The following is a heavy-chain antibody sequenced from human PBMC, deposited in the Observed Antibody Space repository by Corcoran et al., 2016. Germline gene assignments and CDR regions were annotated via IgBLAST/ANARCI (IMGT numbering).Heavy chain of an antibody. J-gene: IGHJ4*02. CDR1: GFTFSSYG. Sequence: QVQLVESGGGVVQPGRSLRLSCAASGFTFSSYGMHWVRQAPGKGLEWVAVISYDGSNKYYADSVKGRFTISRDNSKNTLYLQMNSLRAEDTGVYDCAKGGDSSGYFDYWGQGTLVTVSS. V-gene: IGHV3-30*18. CDR2: ISYDGSNK. CDR3: AKGGDSSGYFDY. D-gene: IGHD3-22*01.